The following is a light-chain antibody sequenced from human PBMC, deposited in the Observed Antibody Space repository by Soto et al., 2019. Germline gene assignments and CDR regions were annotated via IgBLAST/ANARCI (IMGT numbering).Light chain of an antibody. CDR3: RSYTSSSTRV. Sequence: QSVLTQPASVSGSPGQSITISCTGTSSDVGGYNYVSWYQQHPGKAPKLMIYEVSNRPSGVSNRLSGSKSGNTASLTISGLQAEDAADYYCRSYTSSSTRVFGEGTKLTVL. J-gene: IGLJ3*02. CDR2: EVS. CDR1: SSDVGGYNY. V-gene: IGLV2-14*01.